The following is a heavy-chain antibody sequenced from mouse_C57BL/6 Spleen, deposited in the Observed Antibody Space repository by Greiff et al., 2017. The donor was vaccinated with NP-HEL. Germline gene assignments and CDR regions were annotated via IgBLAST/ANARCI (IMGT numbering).Heavy chain of an antibody. V-gene: IGHV1-74*01. CDR1: GYTFTSYW. CDR3: AVLGFYYGSSYGYFDV. CDR2: IHPSDSDT. J-gene: IGHJ1*03. D-gene: IGHD1-1*01. Sequence: QVQLQQPGAELVKPGASVKVSCKASGYTFTSYWMHWVKQRPGQGLEWIGRIHPSDSDTNYNQKFKGKATLTVDKSSSTAYMQLSSLTSEDSAVYYCAVLGFYYGSSYGYFDVWGTGTTVTVSS.